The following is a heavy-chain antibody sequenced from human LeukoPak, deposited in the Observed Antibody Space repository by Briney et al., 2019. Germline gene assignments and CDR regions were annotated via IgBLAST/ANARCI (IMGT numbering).Heavy chain of an antibody. V-gene: IGHV4-59*01. D-gene: IGHD6-6*01. CDR2: IHYSGTT. Sequence: PSETLSLTCTVSGGSISAYYWSWIRQPPGKGLEWIGYIHYSGTTNYYPSLKSRVTIALDTSKNQFSLKLNSVTAADTAVYYCARFGTSSSRFFDQWGQGTLVSVSS. CDR1: GGSISAYY. CDR3: ARFGTSSSRFFDQ. J-gene: IGHJ4*02.